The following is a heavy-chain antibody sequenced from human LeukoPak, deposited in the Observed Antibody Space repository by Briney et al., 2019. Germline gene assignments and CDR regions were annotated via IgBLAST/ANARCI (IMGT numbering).Heavy chain of an antibody. D-gene: IGHD5-24*01. Sequence: VASVKVSCKASGYTFINNWMHWVRQAPGQGLEWMGGIIPIFGTANYAQKFQGRVTITADKSTSTAYMELSSLRSEDTAVYYCANIRDGYNLAFPNWGQGTLVTVAS. CDR2: IIPIFGTA. CDR1: GYTFINNW. CDR3: ANIRDGYNLAFPN. V-gene: IGHV1-69*06. J-gene: IGHJ4*02.